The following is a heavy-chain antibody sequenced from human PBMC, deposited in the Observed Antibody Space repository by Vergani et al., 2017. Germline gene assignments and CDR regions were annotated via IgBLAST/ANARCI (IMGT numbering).Heavy chain of an antibody. CDR2: IRYDGSNK. D-gene: IGHD1-26*01. Sequence: QVQLVESGGGVVQPGGSLRLSCAASGFTFSSYGMHWVRQAPGKGLEWVAFIRYDGSNKYYADSVKGRFTISRDNSKNTPYLQMNSLRAEDTAVYYCAKDRVGAMYYWGQGTLVTVSS. CDR1: GFTFSSYG. CDR3: AKDRVGAMYY. J-gene: IGHJ4*02. V-gene: IGHV3-30*02.